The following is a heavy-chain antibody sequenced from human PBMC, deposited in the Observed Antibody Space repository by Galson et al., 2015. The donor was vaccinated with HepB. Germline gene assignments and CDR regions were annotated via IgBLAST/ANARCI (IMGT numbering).Heavy chain of an antibody. Sequence: SLRLSCAASGFTFDDYAMHWVRQAPGKGLEWVSGISWNSGSIGYADSVKGRFTISRDNAKNSLYLQMNSLRAEDTALYYCAKGTLAAAGEFDYWGQGTLVTVSS. J-gene: IGHJ4*02. V-gene: IGHV3-9*01. CDR2: ISWNSGSI. D-gene: IGHD6-13*01. CDR1: GFTFDDYA. CDR3: AKGTLAAAGEFDY.